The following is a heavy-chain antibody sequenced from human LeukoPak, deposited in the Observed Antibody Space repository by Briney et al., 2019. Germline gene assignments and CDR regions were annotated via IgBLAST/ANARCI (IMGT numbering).Heavy chain of an antibody. CDR2: VYYIGTT. CDR1: GGSVSSPDSY. CDR3: ARNTSSSPWFDP. V-gene: IGHV4-61*03. Sequence: KPSETLSLTCTVSGGSVSSPDSYWSWLRQPPGKGLEWIGNVYYIGTTSYNSSLKSRVTISVDTSKNHFSLEVTSVTAADTAVYFCARNTSSSPWFDPWGQGTLVTVSS. D-gene: IGHD6-6*01. J-gene: IGHJ5*02.